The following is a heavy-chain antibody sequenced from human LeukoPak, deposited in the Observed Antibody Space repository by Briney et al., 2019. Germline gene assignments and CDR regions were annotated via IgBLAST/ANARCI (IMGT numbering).Heavy chain of an antibody. CDR2: IYYSGST. Sequence: PSETLSLTCTVSGGSISSSSYYWGWIRQPPGKGLEWTGSIYYSGSTYYNPSLKSRVTISVDTSKNQFSLKLSSVTAADTAVYYCAREGTERWLQLVNWFDPWGQGTLVTVSS. CDR3: AREGTERWLQLVNWFDP. D-gene: IGHD5-24*01. CDR1: GGSISSSSYY. V-gene: IGHV4-39*02. J-gene: IGHJ5*02.